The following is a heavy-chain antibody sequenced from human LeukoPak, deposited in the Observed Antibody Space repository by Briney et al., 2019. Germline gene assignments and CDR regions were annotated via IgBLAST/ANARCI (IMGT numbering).Heavy chain of an antibody. CDR2: MNPNSGNT. D-gene: IGHD1-26*01. Sequence: GASVKVSCKASGYTFTSHDINRVRQATGQGLEWVGYMNPNSGNTGYAQKFQGRVTLTRDTSINTAYMELTSLRSEDTAVYYCTRVPRESYSHWGQGTLVTVSS. J-gene: IGHJ4*02. CDR3: TRVPRESYSH. V-gene: IGHV1-8*01. CDR1: GYTFTSHD.